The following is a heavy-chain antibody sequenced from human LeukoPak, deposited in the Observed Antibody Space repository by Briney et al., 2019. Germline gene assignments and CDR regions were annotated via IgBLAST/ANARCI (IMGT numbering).Heavy chain of an antibody. J-gene: IGHJ6*02. D-gene: IGHD2-2*01. CDR1: GFTFSSYG. V-gene: IGHV3-33*01. Sequence: GGSLRLSCAASGFTFSSYGMHWVRQAPGKGLERVAVIWYDGSNKYYADSVKGRFTISRDNSKNTLYLQMNSLRAEDTAVYYCAREGLVPAAIRLDYYYGMDVWGQGTTVTVSS. CDR2: IWYDGSNK. CDR3: AREGLVPAAIRLDYYYGMDV.